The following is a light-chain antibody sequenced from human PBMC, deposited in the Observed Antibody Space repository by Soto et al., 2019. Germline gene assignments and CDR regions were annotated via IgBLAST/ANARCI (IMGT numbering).Light chain of an antibody. CDR3: CSYAGTYTYV. Sequence: QSVLTQPRSVSGSPGQSVTISCTGTSSVVGAYVYVSWYQNQPGSAPKLIIYDVYKRPSGVPDRFSGSKSGDTASLTISGLQADDEADYYCCSYAGTYTYVFGTGTKVTVL. CDR2: DVY. V-gene: IGLV2-11*01. CDR1: SSVVGAYVY. J-gene: IGLJ1*01.